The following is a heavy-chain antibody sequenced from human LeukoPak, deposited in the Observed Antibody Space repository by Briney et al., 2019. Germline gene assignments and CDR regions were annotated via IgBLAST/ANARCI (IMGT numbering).Heavy chain of an antibody. D-gene: IGHD3-22*01. CDR3: AHRPNYYDSSGYYQYYFDY. CDR2: IYWDDDK. V-gene: IGHV2-5*02. J-gene: IGHJ4*02. CDR1: GFSLSTSGVG. Sequence: SGPTLVKPTQTLTLTCTFSGFSLSTSGVGVGWIRQPPGKALEWLALIYWDDDKHYSPSLKSRLTITKDTSKNQVVLTMTNMDPVDTATYYCAHRPNYYDSSGYYQYYFDYWGQGTPVTVSS.